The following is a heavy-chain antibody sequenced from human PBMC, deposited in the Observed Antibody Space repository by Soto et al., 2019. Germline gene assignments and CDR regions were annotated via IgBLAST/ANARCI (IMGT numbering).Heavy chain of an antibody. D-gene: IGHD6-19*01. CDR3: ARDVGAVPATD. CDR2: IRHDGREE. V-gene: IGHV3-7*01. CDR1: GFTFGNYW. J-gene: IGHJ4*02. Sequence: GGSLRLSCVGSGFTFGNYWMSWVRQAPGKGLEWVANIRHDGREEQFVDSLKGRFTISRDNAKNSLYLQMSSLRVEDTALYYCARDVGAVPATDLGQGVLVTVSS.